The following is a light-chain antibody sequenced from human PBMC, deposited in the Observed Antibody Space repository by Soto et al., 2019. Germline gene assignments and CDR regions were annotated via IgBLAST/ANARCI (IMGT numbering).Light chain of an antibody. V-gene: IGLV2-11*01. CDR3: CSYAGSYTGV. CDR2: DVS. J-gene: IGLJ1*01. Sequence: ALTQPRSVSGSPGQSVTISCTGTSSDVGGYNFVSWYQQHPGKAPKLMIYDVSKRPSGVPDRFSGSKSGNTASLTISGLQAEDEADYYCCSYAGSYTGVFGTGTKLTVL. CDR1: SSDVGGYNF.